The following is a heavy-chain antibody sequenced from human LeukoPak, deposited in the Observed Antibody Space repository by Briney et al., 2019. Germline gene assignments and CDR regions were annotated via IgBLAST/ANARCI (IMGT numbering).Heavy chain of an antibody. CDR1: GYTFIAYG. D-gene: IGHD2-2*01. Sequence: ASVKVSCKASGYTFIAYGITWVRQAPGQGLEWMAWSSGTGYNMEYAQKFQGRVTMTTDTSTSTAYLELRSLRSDDTAVYYCARSRCSDSTSCYYFFFFDSWGQGSWSPSPQ. CDR3: ARSRCSDSTSCYYFFFFDS. CDR2: SSGTGYNM. V-gene: IGHV1-18*01. J-gene: IGHJ4*02.